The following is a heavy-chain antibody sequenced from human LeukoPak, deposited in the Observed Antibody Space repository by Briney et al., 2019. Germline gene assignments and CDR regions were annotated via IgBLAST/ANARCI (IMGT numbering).Heavy chain of an antibody. CDR3: ARLGIGVVPSAMLGDYYFDY. D-gene: IGHD2-2*01. CDR1: GDSVSSYY. Sequence: SETLSLTCTVSGDSVSSYYWSWIRQPPGKGLEWIGYIYYGGTTNYNPSLKSRVTISVDTSKNQFSLKLTSVTAADTAVYYCARLGIGVVPSAMLGDYYFDYWGQGTLVTVSS. V-gene: IGHV4-59*08. J-gene: IGHJ4*02. CDR2: IYYGGTT.